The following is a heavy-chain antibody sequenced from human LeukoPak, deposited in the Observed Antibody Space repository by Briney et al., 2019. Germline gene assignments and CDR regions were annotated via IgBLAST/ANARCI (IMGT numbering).Heavy chain of an antibody. V-gene: IGHV3-30*02. Sequence: GGSLRLSCAASGFTFSSYGMHWVRQAPGKGLEWVAFIRYDGSNKYYADSVKGRFTISRDNSKNTLYLQMNSLRAEDTAVYYCAKEPGYNYYYYYMDVWGKGTTVTISS. J-gene: IGHJ6*03. CDR3: AKEPGYNYYYYYMDV. CDR1: GFTFSSYG. D-gene: IGHD5-18*01. CDR2: IRYDGSNK.